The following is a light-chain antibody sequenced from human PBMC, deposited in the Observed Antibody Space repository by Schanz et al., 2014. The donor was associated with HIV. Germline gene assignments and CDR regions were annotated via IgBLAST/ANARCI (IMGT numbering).Light chain of an antibody. J-gene: IGKJ1*01. CDR1: QSVSSN. CDR3: QQYGSSPWT. Sequence: EIVMTQSPATLSVSAGERATLSCRASQSVSSNLAWYQQKPGQAPRLLIYGASSRATGIPDRFSGTGSGTDFTLTISRLEPDDFAVYYCQQYGSSPWTFGQGTRVDVK. CDR2: GAS. V-gene: IGKV3-20*01.